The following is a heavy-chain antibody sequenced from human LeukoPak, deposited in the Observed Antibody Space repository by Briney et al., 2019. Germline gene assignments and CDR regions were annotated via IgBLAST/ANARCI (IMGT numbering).Heavy chain of an antibody. V-gene: IGHV1-69*05. CDR3: ARGYGGNSGDYFDY. D-gene: IGHD4-23*01. CDR2: IIPIFGTA. J-gene: IGHJ4*02. Sequence: GAPVKVSCKASGGTFSSYAISWVRQAPGQGLEWMGGIIPIFGTANYAQKFQGRVTITTDESTSTAYMELSSLRSEDTAVYYCARGYGGNSGDYFDYWGQGTLVTVSS. CDR1: GGTFSSYA.